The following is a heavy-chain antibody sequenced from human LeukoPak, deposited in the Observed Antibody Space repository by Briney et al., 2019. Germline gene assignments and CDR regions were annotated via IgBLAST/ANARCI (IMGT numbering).Heavy chain of an antibody. CDR2: IYYSGTT. V-gene: IGHV4-61*01. D-gene: IGHD6-19*01. CDR3: ARGTPLYSSDWYVNWFDP. CDR1: GGSVSGASYY. Sequence: SETLSLTCTVSGGSVSGASYYWSWIRQPPGKGLEWIGYIYYSGTTKYNPSLKSRVTISIDTSNNQFSLKLSSVTAADTAVYYCARGTPLYSSDWYVNWFDPWGQGTLVTVSS. J-gene: IGHJ5*02.